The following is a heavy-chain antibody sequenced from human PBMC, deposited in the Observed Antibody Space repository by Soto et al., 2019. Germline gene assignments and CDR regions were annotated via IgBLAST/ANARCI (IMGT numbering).Heavy chain of an antibody. CDR3: ARVHCGGDCRPGEWFYYYGMDV. J-gene: IGHJ6*02. CDR2: INPRGGDS. V-gene: IGHV1-46*01. Sequence: ASVKVSCKASGYRFVDYYIHWVRQAPGQGLEWMGIINPRGGDSRYAQKFQGRVTVTMDTSTSTVYMDLRSLTSEDTAVYYCARVHCGGDCRPGEWFYYYGMDVWGQGTTVTSP. D-gene: IGHD2-21*02. CDR1: GYRFVDYY.